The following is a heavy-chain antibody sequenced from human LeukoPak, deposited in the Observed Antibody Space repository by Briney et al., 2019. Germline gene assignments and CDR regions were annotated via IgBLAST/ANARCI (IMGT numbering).Heavy chain of an antibody. Sequence: SETLSLTCTVSGGSISSSSYYWGWIRQPPGKGLEWIGSIYYSGSTYYNPSLKGRVTISVDTSKNQLSLKLSSVTAADTAVYYCARVVGYCSGGSCSYGFDYWGQGTLVTVSS. D-gene: IGHD2-15*01. CDR1: GGSISSSSYY. J-gene: IGHJ4*02. CDR2: IYYSGST. V-gene: IGHV4-39*07. CDR3: ARVVGYCSGGSCSYGFDY.